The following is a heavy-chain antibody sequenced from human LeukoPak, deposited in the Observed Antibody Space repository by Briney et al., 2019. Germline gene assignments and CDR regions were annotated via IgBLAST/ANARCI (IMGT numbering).Heavy chain of an antibody. CDR3: ARDRGYDSADH. Sequence: GGSLRLSCAASGFTFSRYWMRWVRQAPGKGLEWVANIKEDGSEKYYLDSVKGRFTVSRDNARNSLYLQMNSLRVEDTAVYYCARDRGYDSADHWGQGTLVTVSS. D-gene: IGHD5-12*01. J-gene: IGHJ4*02. CDR1: GFTFSRYW. CDR2: IKEDGSEK. V-gene: IGHV3-7*01.